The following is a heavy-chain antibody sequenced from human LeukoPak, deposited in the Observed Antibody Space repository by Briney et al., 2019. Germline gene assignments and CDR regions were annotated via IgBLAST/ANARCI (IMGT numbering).Heavy chain of an antibody. CDR3: ARGRFKGESYYYYGMDV. CDR2: IGTAGVT. J-gene: IGHJ6*02. V-gene: IGHV3-13*01. Sequence: GGSLRLSCAASGFTFSSCDMHWVRQATGKGLEWVSAIGTAGVTYYPGCVKGRFTISRENAKNSLYLQMNSLRAGDTAVYYCARGRFKGESYYYYGMDVWGQGTTVTVSS. CDR1: GFTFSSCD. D-gene: IGHD3-3*01.